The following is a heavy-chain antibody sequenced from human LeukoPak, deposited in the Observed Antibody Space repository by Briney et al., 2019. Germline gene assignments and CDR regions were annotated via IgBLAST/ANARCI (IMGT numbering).Heavy chain of an antibody. D-gene: IGHD5-18*01. CDR1: GGSISSGDYY. CDR3: ARGDTAMASIDY. Sequence: PSETLSLTCTVSGGSISSGDYYWSWIRQPPGKGLEWIGYIYYSGSTYYNPSLKSRVTISVDTSKNQFSLKLSSVTAADTAVYYCARGDTAMASIDYWGQGTLVTVSS. V-gene: IGHV4-30-4*01. J-gene: IGHJ4*02. CDR2: IYYSGST.